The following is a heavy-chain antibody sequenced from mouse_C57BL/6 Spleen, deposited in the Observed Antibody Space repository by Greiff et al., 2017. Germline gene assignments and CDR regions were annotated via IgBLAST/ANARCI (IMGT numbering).Heavy chain of an antibody. V-gene: IGHV1-80*01. D-gene: IGHD2-2*01. CDR1: GYAFSSYW. CDR3: ARNGDYGYAFDY. CDR2: IYPGDGDT. J-gene: IGHJ2*01. Sequence: VQVVESGAELVKPGASVKISCKASGYAFSSYWMNWVKQRPGKGLEWIGQIYPGDGDTNYNGKFKGKATLTADKSSSTAYMQLSSLTSEDSAVYFCARNGDYGYAFDYWGQGTTLTVSS.